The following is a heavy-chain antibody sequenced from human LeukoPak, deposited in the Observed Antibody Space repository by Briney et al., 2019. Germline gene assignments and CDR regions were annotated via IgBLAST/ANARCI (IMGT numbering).Heavy chain of an antibody. CDR1: TFGDYA. CDR3: ARDVGYRVPGWFDP. Sequence: TFGDYAMTWFRQAPGKGLEWIGYIYDSESTYYNPSLKSRVTISADTSKNHFSLQLSSVTAADTAIYYCARDVGYRVPGWFDPWGQGTLVTVSS. D-gene: IGHD3-16*02. CDR2: IYDSEST. V-gene: IGHV4-30-4*08. J-gene: IGHJ5*02.